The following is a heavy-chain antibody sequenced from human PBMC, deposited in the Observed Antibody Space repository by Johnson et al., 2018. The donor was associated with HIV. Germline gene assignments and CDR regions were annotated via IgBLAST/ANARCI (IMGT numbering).Heavy chain of an antibody. CDR3: ATDGAGDYAFDI. J-gene: IGHJ3*02. D-gene: IGHD4-17*01. CDR1: GFIVSTNY. V-gene: IGHV3-66*02. CDR2: IYSGGST. Sequence: VQLVESGGGLVQPGGSLRLSCAASGFIVSTNYMTWVRQAPGKGLEWVSVIYSGGSTYYSDSVKGRFTISRDNSKNTLYLQMNSLRAEDTAVYYCATDGAGDYAFDIWGQGTMVTVSS.